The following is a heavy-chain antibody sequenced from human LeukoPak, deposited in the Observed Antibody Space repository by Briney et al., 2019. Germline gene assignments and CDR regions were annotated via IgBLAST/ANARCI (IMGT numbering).Heavy chain of an antibody. CDR1: GFTFSSYG. J-gene: IGHJ5*02. Sequence: GGSLRLSCAASGFTFSSYGMHWVRQAPGKGLEWVAFIRYDGSNKYYADSVKGRFTISRDNSKNTLYLQMNSLRAEDTAVYYCGKDAAARGSWFDPWGQGTLVTVSS. CDR2: IRYDGSNK. CDR3: GKDAAARGSWFDP. V-gene: IGHV3-30*02. D-gene: IGHD6-13*01.